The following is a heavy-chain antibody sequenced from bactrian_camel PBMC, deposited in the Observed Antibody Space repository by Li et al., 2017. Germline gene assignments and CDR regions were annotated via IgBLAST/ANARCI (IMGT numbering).Heavy chain of an antibody. J-gene: IGHJ4*01. D-gene: IGHD6*01. CDR1: GMGYGVYC. Sequence: HVQLVESGGGSVQTGGSLRLSCAASGMGYGVYCLGWFRQAPGKDREGVAHIDSDGKWYAESLKGRSTISTDDANNTLDLQLDSLQPEDTAMYYCAVLSQFNHCRGVVVGIWQQYASWGQGTQVTVS. CDR2: IDSDGK. V-gene: IGHV3S55*01. CDR3: AVLSQFNHCRGVVVGIWQQYAS.